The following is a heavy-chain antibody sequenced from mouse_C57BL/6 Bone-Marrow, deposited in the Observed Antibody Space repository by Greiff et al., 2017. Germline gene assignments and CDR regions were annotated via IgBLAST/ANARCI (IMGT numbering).Heavy chain of an antibody. CDR1: GYTFTSYW. V-gene: IGHV1-69*01. Sequence: QVQLQQPGAELVMPGASVKLSCKASGYTFTSYWMHWVKQRPGQGLEWIGEIDPSYSYTNYNQKFKGKSTLTVDKSSSTAYMQLSSLTSEDSAVXYCARNYDYDVEFAYWGQGTLVTVSA. CDR3: ARNYDYDVEFAY. D-gene: IGHD2-4*01. J-gene: IGHJ3*01. CDR2: IDPSYSYT.